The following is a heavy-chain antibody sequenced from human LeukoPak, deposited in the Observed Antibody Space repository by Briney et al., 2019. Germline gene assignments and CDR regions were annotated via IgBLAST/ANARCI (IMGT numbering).Heavy chain of an antibody. V-gene: IGHV4-34*01. J-gene: IGHJ5*02. CDR2: INHSGST. CDR1: GGSISGYY. D-gene: IGHD3-10*01. CDR3: ARGLSPYLRFGETWFDP. Sequence: PSETLSLTCTVSGGSISGYYWSWIRQPPGKGLEWIGEINHSGSTNYNPSLKSRVTISVDTSKNQFSLKLSSVTAADTAVYYCARGLSPYLRFGETWFDPWGQGTLVTVSS.